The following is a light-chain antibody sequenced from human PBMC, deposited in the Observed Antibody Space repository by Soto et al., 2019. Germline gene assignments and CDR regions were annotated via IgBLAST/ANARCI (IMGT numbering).Light chain of an antibody. CDR2: KAS. CDR1: QSISSW. V-gene: IGKV1-5*03. CDR3: QQYNSYSYT. Sequence: IQMTQSPSTLSASVGDRVTITCRAGQSISSWLAWYQQKPGKAPKLLIYKASSLESGVPSRFSGSGSGTEFTLTISGLQPDDFATYYCQQYNSYSYTFGQGTKVDIK. J-gene: IGKJ2*01.